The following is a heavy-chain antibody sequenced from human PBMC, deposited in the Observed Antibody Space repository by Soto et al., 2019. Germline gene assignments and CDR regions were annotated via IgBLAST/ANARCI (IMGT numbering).Heavy chain of an antibody. Sequence: GASVKVSCKASGYTFTSYAMHWVRQAPGQRLEWMGWINAGNGNTKYSQKFQGRVTITRDTSASTAYMELSSLRSEDTAVYYCARVYIVVVPAARRGWFDPWGKGTLVTVST. V-gene: IGHV1-3*01. D-gene: IGHD2-2*01. CDR3: ARVYIVVVPAARRGWFDP. J-gene: IGHJ5*02. CDR1: GYTFTSYA. CDR2: INAGNGNT.